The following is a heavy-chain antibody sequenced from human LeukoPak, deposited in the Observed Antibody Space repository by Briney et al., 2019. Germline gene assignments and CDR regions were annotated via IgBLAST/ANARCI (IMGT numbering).Heavy chain of an antibody. Sequence: SETLSLTCSVSGGFISTYYWIWIREPPGKGLEWIGCIYNSGSTNYSPSLKSRVNISMDTSKNQLSLQLTSVTAADTAVYYCARHGGFLEWLFSFDSWGQGTLVTVSS. J-gene: IGHJ4*02. CDR1: GGFISTYY. D-gene: IGHD3-3*01. CDR3: ARHGGFLEWLFSFDS. V-gene: IGHV4-59*08. CDR2: IYNSGST.